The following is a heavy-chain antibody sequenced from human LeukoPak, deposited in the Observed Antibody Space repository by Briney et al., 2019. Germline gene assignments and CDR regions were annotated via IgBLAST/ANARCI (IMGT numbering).Heavy chain of an antibody. CDR3: ARASDSSGYYSPPFDY. D-gene: IGHD3-22*01. CDR1: GGSFSAYS. J-gene: IGHJ4*02. Sequence: SETLPLTCVVYGGSFSAYSWSWIRQPPGKGLEWIGEINHSGSTNYNPSLKSRVTISVDTSKNQFSLKLSSVTAADTAVYYCARASDSSGYYSPPFDYWGQGTLVTVSS. CDR2: INHSGST. V-gene: IGHV4-34*01.